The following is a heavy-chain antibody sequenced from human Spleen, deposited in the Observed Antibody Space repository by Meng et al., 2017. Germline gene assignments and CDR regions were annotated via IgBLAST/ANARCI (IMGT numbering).Heavy chain of an antibody. CDR2: IDWDDEK. V-gene: IGHV2-5*02. Sequence: SGPTLVKPTQTLTLTCTFSGFSLSTSGVGVGWIRQPPGKALEWLALIDWDDEKFYNTSLNTRLTISKDTSKNQVVLTMLNMDPVDTATYYCARNGGYEYDYWGQGTLVTVSS. CDR1: GFSLSTSGVG. D-gene: IGHD5-12*01. CDR3: ARNGGYEYDY. J-gene: IGHJ4*02.